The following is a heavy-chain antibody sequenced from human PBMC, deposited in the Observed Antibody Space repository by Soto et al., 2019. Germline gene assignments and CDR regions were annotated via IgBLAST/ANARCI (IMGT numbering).Heavy chain of an antibody. CDR1: GFTFSSYA. D-gene: IGHD3-9*01. Sequence: GSLRLSCAASGFTFSSYAMSWVRQAPGKGLEWVSAISGSGGSTYYADSVKGRFTISRDNSKNTLYLQMNSLRAEDTAVYYCAKDILTGYPTRGNWFDPWCQGTLVTVSS. CDR3: AKDILTGYPTRGNWFDP. J-gene: IGHJ5*02. V-gene: IGHV3-23*01. CDR2: ISGSGGST.